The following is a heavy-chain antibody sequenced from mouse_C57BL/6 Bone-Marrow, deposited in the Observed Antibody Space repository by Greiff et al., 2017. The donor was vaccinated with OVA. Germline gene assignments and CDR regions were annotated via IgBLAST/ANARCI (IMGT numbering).Heavy chain of an antibody. CDR3: ARWDYGSSYWYFDV. V-gene: IGHV1-69*01. D-gene: IGHD1-1*01. J-gene: IGHJ1*03. CDR2: IDPSDSYT. CDR1: GYTFTSYW. Sequence: QVQLQQPGAELVMPGASVKLSCKASGYTFTSYWMHWVKQRPGQGLEWIGEIDPSDSYTNYNQKFKGKSTLTVDTSSSTAYMQLSSLTSEDSAVYYCARWDYGSSYWYFDVWGTGTTVTVSS.